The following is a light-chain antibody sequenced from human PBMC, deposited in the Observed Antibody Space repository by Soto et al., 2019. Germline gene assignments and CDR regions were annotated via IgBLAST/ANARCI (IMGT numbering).Light chain of an antibody. CDR2: DAF. CDR3: LQYNSYPYT. V-gene: IGKV1-17*01. CDR1: QGIRNA. J-gene: IGKJ2*01. Sequence: DIQMTQSPSSLSASVGDRVTLTCRASQGIRNALGWYQQKPGKAPKRLIYDAFSLQSGVPSRFSGSGSGTEFTLTISSLQPEDFATYYCLQYNSYPYTFGQGTKLQIK.